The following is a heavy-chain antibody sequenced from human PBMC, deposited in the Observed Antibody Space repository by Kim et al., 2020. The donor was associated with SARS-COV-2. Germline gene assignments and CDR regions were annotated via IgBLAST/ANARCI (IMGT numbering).Heavy chain of an antibody. CDR2: ISGSGGST. CDR1: GFTFSSYA. V-gene: IGHV3-23*01. Sequence: GGSLRLSCAASGFTFSSYAMRWVRQAPGKGLEWVSAISGSGGSTYYADSVKGRFTISRDNSKNTLYLQMNSLRAEDTAVYYCAKDYYDSSGYLEGTADYWGQGTLVTVSS. CDR3: AKDYYDSSGYLEGTADY. J-gene: IGHJ4*02. D-gene: IGHD3-22*01.